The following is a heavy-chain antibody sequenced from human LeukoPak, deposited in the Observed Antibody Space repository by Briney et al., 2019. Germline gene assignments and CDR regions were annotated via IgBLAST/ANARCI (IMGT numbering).Heavy chain of an antibody. CDR3: TREYYDSSGYLKYFLH. CDR1: GFTFSGYS. Sequence: QSGGSLRLSCAASGFTFSGYSMNWVRQAPGKGLEWVAFIGYDGGNKYYADSVKGRFTISRDISKNTLYLQMNSLRAEDTAVYYCTREYYDSSGYLKYFLHWGQGTLVTVSS. J-gene: IGHJ1*01. CDR2: IGYDGGNK. D-gene: IGHD3-22*01. V-gene: IGHV3-30*02.